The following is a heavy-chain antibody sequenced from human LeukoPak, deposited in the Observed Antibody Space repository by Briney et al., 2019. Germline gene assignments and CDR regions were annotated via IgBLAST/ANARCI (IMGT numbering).Heavy chain of an antibody. CDR3: ARGSDGWFAFDY. V-gene: IGHV3-66*01. D-gene: IGHD6-19*01. CDR2: IYTTGGE. CDR1: EFTVSSNY. Sequence: GGSLRLSCAASEFTVSSNYMSWVRQAPGKGLEWVPIIYTTGGEYYADAVKGRFTISRDNSKHTLYLQMNSLRAEDTAVYYCARGSDGWFAFDYWGQGILVTVST. J-gene: IGHJ4*02.